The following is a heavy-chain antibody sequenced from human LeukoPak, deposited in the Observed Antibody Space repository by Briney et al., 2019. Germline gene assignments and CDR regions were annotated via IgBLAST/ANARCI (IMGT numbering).Heavy chain of an antibody. V-gene: IGHV3-23*01. Sequence: GGSLRLSCAASGFTFSSYAMSWVRQAPGKGLEWVSSISGSDGTTYYADSVKGRFTISRDNSKYTLSLQMNGLRTEDTAVYYCAKGQVDNYYDSSGYYQLPSHWGQGTLVTVSS. CDR1: GFTFSSYA. D-gene: IGHD3-22*01. CDR3: AKGQVDNYYDSSGYYQLPSH. J-gene: IGHJ4*02. CDR2: ISGSDGTT.